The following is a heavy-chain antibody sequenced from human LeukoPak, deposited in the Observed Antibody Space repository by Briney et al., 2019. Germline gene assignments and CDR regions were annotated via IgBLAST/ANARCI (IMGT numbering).Heavy chain of an antibody. CDR2: ISGSGGST. Sequence: PGESLRLSCAASGFTFSSYAMSWVRQAPGKGLEWVSAISGSGGSTYYADSVKGRFTISGDNSKNTLYLQMNSLRAEDTAVYYCAKDLYSSSWNNWFDPWGQGTLVTVSS. V-gene: IGHV3-23*01. D-gene: IGHD6-13*01. CDR3: AKDLYSSSWNNWFDP. CDR1: GFTFSSYA. J-gene: IGHJ5*02.